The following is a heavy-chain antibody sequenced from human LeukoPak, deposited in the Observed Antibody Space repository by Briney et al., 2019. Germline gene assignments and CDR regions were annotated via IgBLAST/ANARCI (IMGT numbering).Heavy chain of an antibody. CDR3: AQQVGYCSSGSCYFTY. CDR1: GGSISSDSYY. V-gene: IGHV4-39*01. CDR2: MYYSGST. D-gene: IGHD2-15*01. Sequence: SETLSLTCTVSGGSISSDSYYWSWIRQPPGKGLEWIGDMYYSGSTYYNPSLKSRATISVDTSKNQFSLKLSSVIVADTAVYYCAQQVGYCSSGSCYFTYWGQGTLVTVSS. J-gene: IGHJ1*01.